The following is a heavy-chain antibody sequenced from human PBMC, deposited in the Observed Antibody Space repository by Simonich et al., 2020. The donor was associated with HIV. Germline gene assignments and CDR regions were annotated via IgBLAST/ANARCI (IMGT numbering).Heavy chain of an antibody. CDR3: ARLMKYDFWCGYYLPPERHSEY. CDR1: GGSISFTRSYY. D-gene: IGHD3-3*01. V-gene: IGHV4-39*01. Sequence: QLQLQESGPGLVKPSETLSLTCTVSGGSISFTRSYYWGWIRQPPGKGLEWIGNIQYDGNNYYNPSLKSRITIAVDTSKNQFSLRLSSVTAADTAVYYCARLMKYDFWCGYYLPPERHSEYWGQGTLVTVSS. J-gene: IGHJ4*02. CDR2: IQYDGNN.